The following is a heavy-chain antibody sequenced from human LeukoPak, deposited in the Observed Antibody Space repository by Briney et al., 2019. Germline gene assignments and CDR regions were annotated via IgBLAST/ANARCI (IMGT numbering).Heavy chain of an antibody. D-gene: IGHD4-17*01. V-gene: IGHV3-48*03. J-gene: IGHJ4*02. CDR3: ARVQEYGDYAVYDY. CDR2: ISSSGSTI. Sequence: GGSLRLSCAASGFTFSSYEMNWVRQAPGKGLEWVSYISSSGSTIYYADSVKGRFTISRDNAKNSLYLQMNSLRAEDAAVYYCARVQEYGDYAVYDYWGQGTLVTVSS. CDR1: GFTFSSYE.